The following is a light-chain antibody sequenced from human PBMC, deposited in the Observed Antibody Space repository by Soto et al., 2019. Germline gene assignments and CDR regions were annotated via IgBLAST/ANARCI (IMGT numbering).Light chain of an antibody. V-gene: IGLV2-14*01. CDR3: SSYTSSSSPYD. CDR2: DVS. J-gene: IGLJ1*01. CDR1: SSDVGGYNY. Sequence: QSALTQPASVSGSPGQSITISCTGTSSDVGGYNYVSWYQQHPGKAPKLMIYDVSNRPSGVSNRFSGSKSGNTVSLTISGLQAEDEADYYCSSYTSSSSPYDFGTGTKLTVL.